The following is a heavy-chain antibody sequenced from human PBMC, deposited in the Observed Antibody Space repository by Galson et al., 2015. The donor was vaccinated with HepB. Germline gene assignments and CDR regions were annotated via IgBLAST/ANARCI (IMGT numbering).Heavy chain of an antibody. CDR1: GDSVSSNSVA. D-gene: IGHD2-21*01. V-gene: IGHV6-1*01. CDR2: TYFRSKWYL. Sequence: CAISGDSVSSNSVAWSWIRQSPSRGLEWLGTTYFRSKWYLDYSVSMKSRIIITPDTSKNQFSLQLNFVTPEDTAVYYCVRGQSRTYYIGGQATLVTVSS. J-gene: IGHJ3*02. CDR3: VRGQSRTYYI.